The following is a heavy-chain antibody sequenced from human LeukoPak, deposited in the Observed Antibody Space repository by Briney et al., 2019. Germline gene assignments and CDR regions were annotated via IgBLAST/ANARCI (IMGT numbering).Heavy chain of an antibody. D-gene: IGHD6-19*01. CDR3: ARGGYSSGLDY. J-gene: IGHJ4*02. CDR1: GFTFSSYS. CDR2: ISSSSSTI. Sequence: GGSLRLSCAASGFTFSSYSMNWVRQAPGKGLEWVSYISSSSSTIYCADSVKGRFTVSSDNAKNTLYLQMIGLGAEDTAVYYCARGGYSSGLDYWGQGILVTVSS. V-gene: IGHV3-48*04.